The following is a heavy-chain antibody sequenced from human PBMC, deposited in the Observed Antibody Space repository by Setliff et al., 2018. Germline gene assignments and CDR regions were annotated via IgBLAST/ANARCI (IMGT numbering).Heavy chain of an antibody. J-gene: IGHJ4*02. CDR2: INPGGGSA. V-gene: IGHV1-46*01. Sequence: ASVKVSCKATGYTLSRHYMHWARQAPGQGLEWMGIINPGGGSASIVQKFQCRVTMTSDTSVTTAFLELSGLTYDDTAVYYCARLFQGYDYYKKFDSWGQGTLVTVSS. CDR3: ARLFQGYDYYKKFDS. CDR1: GYTLSRHY. D-gene: IGHD3-10*01.